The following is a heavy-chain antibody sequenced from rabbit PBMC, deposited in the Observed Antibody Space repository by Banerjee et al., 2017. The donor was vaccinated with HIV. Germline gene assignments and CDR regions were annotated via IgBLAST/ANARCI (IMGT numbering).Heavy chain of an antibody. CDR2: IYAGSSGST. J-gene: IGHJ4*01. CDR1: GFSFSSSYW. D-gene: IGHD6-1*01. V-gene: IGHV1S45*01. Sequence: QEQLEESGGDLVKPEGSLTLTCTASGFSFSSSYWICWVRQAPGKGLEWIACIYAGSSGSTYYASWAKGQFTISKTSSTTVTLQMTSLTAADTATYFCARDLYDAADGYATFDLWGQGTLVTVS. CDR3: ARDLYDAADGYATFDL.